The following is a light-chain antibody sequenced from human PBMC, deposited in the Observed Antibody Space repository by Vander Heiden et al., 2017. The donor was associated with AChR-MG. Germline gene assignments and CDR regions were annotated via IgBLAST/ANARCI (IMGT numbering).Light chain of an antibody. J-gene: IGLJ3*02. CDR2: GNS. Sequence: QSVLTQPPSVSGAPGQRVTLSRTGSSSNIGTGCDVHWYQQLPGTAPKLLIYGNSNRPSGVPDRCSGSKSGTSASLAITGHQAEDEADYYCQSYDSSLSGSRVFGGGTKLTVL. CDR3: QSYDSSLSGSRV. V-gene: IGLV1-40*01. CDR1: SSNIGTGCD.